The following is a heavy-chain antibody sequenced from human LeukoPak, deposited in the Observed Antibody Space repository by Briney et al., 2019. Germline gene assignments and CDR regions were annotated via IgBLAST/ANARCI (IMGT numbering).Heavy chain of an antibody. CDR3: TRPPPEYDILTGNNWFDP. Sequence: GGSLRLSCAASGFTFSGSAMHWVCQASGKGLEWVGRIRSKANSYATAYAASVKGRFTISRDDSKNTAYLQMNSLKTEDTAVYYCTRPPPEYDILTGNNWFDPWGQGTLVTVSS. D-gene: IGHD3-9*01. J-gene: IGHJ5*02. CDR1: GFTFSGSA. V-gene: IGHV3-73*01. CDR2: IRSKANSYAT.